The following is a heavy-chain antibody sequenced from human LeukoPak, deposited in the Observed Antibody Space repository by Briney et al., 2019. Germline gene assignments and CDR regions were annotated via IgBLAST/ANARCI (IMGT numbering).Heavy chain of an antibody. CDR2: ISYDGSNK. Sequence: PVQSLRLSCATCRFTFSYYDMNRVRQAPGKGLEWVAVISYDGSNKYYADSVKGRFTISRDNSKNTLYLQMNSLRAEDTAVYYCARANPDYGDRGHYYYGMDVWGQGTTVTVSS. CDR1: RFTFSYYD. CDR3: ARANPDYGDRGHYYYGMDV. J-gene: IGHJ6*02. V-gene: IGHV3-30*19. D-gene: IGHD4-17*01.